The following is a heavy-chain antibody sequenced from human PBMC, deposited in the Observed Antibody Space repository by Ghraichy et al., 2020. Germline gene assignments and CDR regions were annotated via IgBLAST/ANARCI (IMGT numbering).Heavy chain of an antibody. Sequence: LSLTCAASGFTFSSYSMNWVRQAPGKGLEWVSSISSSSSYIYYADSVKGRFTISRDNAKNSLYLQMNSLRAEDTAVYYCARDRGTMVRGAGYYGMDVWGQGTTVTVSS. V-gene: IGHV3-21*01. CDR2: ISSSSSYI. J-gene: IGHJ6*02. CDR1: GFTFSSYS. CDR3: ARDRGTMVRGAGYYGMDV. D-gene: IGHD3-10*01.